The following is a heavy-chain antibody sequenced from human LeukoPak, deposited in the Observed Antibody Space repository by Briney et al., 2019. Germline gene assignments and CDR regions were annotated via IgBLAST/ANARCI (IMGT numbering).Heavy chain of an antibody. V-gene: IGHV3-11*06. D-gene: IGHD5-12*01. CDR3: ARDQEVATTD. J-gene: IGHJ4*02. Sequence: GGSLRLSCAASGFSFSDYYMSWIRQAPGKGLEWVSKISSSCSYKNYADSVKGRFTISRDNAKNSLYLQMNSLRAEDTAVYYCARDQEVATTDWGQGTLVTVSS. CDR2: ISSSCSYK. CDR1: GFSFSDYY.